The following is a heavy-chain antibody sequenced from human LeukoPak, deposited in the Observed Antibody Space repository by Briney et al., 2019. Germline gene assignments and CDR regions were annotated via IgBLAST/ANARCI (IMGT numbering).Heavy chain of an antibody. CDR1: GYTFTGYY. Sequence: ASVKVSCKASGYTFTGYYIHWVRQAPGQGLEWMGWINPNSGGTNYAQKFQGRVTMTRDTSISTAYMELSRLRSDDTAVYYCALQRQLLLLLLFDPWGQGTLVTVSS. CDR2: INPNSGGT. V-gene: IGHV1-2*02. D-gene: IGHD2-15*01. CDR3: ALQRQLLLLLLFDP. J-gene: IGHJ5*02.